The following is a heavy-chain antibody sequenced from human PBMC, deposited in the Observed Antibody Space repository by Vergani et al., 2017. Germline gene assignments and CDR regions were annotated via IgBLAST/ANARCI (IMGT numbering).Heavy chain of an antibody. D-gene: IGHD6-13*01. Sequence: QVQLVESGGGLVKPGGSLRLSCAASGFTFSDYYMSWIRQAPGKGLEWVSYISSSSSYTNYADSVKGRFTISRDNAKNSLYLQMNSLRAEDTAVYYCASRIAAAGTAGVHDYWGQGTLVTVSS. J-gene: IGHJ4*02. CDR2: ISSSSSYT. CDR3: ASRIAAAGTAGVHDY. CDR1: GFTFSDYY. V-gene: IGHV3-11*05.